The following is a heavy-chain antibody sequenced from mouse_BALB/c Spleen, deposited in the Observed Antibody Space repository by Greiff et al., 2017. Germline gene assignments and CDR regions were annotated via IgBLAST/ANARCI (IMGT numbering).Heavy chain of an antibody. Sequence: VKLVESGAELARPGASVKLSCKASGYTFTSYWMQWVKQRPGQGLEWIGAIYPGDGDTRYTQKFKGKATLTADKSSSTAYMQLSSLASEDSAVYYCARYRDYDGAYWGQGTLVTVSA. V-gene: IGHV1-87*01. CDR2: IYPGDGDT. D-gene: IGHD2-4*01. J-gene: IGHJ3*01. CDR3: ARYRDYDGAY. CDR1: GYTFTSYW.